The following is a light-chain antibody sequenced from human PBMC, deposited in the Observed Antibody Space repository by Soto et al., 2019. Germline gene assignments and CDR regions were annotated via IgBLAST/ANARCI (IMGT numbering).Light chain of an antibody. J-gene: IGKJ4*01. CDR1: QSVSSN. Sequence: EIVMTQSPATLSVSPGERATLSCRASQSVSSNLAWYQQKPGQAPRLLIDGAYTSATGMPARFSGSGSGTECALTISNPQSEDFAIDCCQQYNSWPPLTFGGGTKEDIK. CDR2: GAY. V-gene: IGKV3-15*01. CDR3: QQYNSWPPLT.